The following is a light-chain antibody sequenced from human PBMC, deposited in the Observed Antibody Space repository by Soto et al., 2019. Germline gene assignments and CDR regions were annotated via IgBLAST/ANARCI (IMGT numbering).Light chain of an antibody. V-gene: IGLV2-14*01. CDR1: SSDVGAYNY. Sequence: QSVLTQPASVSGSPGQSITISCTGSSSDVGAYNYVSWYQQHPGKAPKLMIYEVSNRPSGVSNRFSGSKSGNTASLTISGLQAEDEAYYYCTSYTSSSTMVFGGGTKLTVL. J-gene: IGLJ2*01. CDR3: TSYTSSSTMV. CDR2: EVS.